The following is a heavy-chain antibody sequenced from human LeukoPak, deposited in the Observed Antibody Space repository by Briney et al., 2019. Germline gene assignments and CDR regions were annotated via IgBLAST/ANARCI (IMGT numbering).Heavy chain of an antibody. Sequence: PSETLSLTCTVSGGSISSAYWSWLRQPPGKGLEWIRYIYYTGSTNYNPSLKTRVTISVDTSRNQFSLKMSSVTAADTAVYYCARGAGWYQFWGQGTLVTVSS. CDR1: GGSISSAY. J-gene: IGHJ4*02. CDR2: IYYTGST. D-gene: IGHD6-19*01. CDR3: ARGAGWYQF. V-gene: IGHV4-59*01.